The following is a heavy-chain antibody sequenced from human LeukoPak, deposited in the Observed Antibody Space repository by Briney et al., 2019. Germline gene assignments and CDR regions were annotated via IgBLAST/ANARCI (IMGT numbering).Heavy chain of an antibody. J-gene: IGHJ4*02. D-gene: IGHD2-2*01. CDR2: ISAYNGNT. Sequence: GASVKVSCKASGYTFTSYGISWVRQAPGQGLEWMGWISAYNGNTNYAQKLQGRVTMTTDTSTSTAYMELRSLRSDDTAVCYCARFWTYCSSTSCYYYFDYWGQGTLVTVSS. CDR3: ARFWTYCSSTSCYYYFDY. CDR1: GYTFTSYG. V-gene: IGHV1-18*01.